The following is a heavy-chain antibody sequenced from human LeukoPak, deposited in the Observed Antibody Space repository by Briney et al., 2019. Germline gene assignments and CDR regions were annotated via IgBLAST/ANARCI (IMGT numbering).Heavy chain of an antibody. Sequence: PSQTLSLTCTVSGGSISSGSYYWSWIRQPAGKGLEWIGRIYTSGSTNYNPSLKSRVTISVDTSKNQSSLKLSSVTAADTAVYYCARETRVDYYYYYMDVWGKGTTVTVSS. V-gene: IGHV4-61*02. J-gene: IGHJ6*03. CDR3: ARETRVDYYYYYMDV. D-gene: IGHD1/OR15-1a*01. CDR2: IYTSGST. CDR1: GGSISSGSYY.